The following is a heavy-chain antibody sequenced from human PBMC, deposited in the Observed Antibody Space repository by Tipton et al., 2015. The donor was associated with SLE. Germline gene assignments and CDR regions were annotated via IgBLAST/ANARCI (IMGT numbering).Heavy chain of an antibody. CDR1: GFTFSRSD. Sequence: SLRLSCAASGFTFSRSDMHWVRQAPGKGLEWVAFIRFDGQITYIADSVKGRFTISRDNSKSTLFLQMNRLRAEDTAVYHCAKGRSPITMVQGWYHFDSWGQGTLVTVSS. D-gene: IGHD3-10*01. CDR3: AKGRSPITMVQGWYHFDS. CDR2: IRFDGQIT. J-gene: IGHJ4*02. V-gene: IGHV3-30*02.